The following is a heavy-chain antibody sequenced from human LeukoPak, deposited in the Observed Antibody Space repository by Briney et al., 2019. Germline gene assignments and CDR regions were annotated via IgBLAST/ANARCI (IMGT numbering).Heavy chain of an antibody. CDR2: ISYDGSNK. J-gene: IGHJ4*02. CDR1: GFSFSRYA. V-gene: IGHV3-30-3*01. CDR3: ARGPIWGNYGWSYFDY. Sequence: GGSLRLSRAASGFSFSRYAMHWVRQAPGKGLEWVAVISYDGSNKIYADSVKGRFTISRDNSKNTLYVQTNSLRAEDTAVYYCARGPIWGNYGWSYFDYWGQGTLVTVSS. D-gene: IGHD3-10*01.